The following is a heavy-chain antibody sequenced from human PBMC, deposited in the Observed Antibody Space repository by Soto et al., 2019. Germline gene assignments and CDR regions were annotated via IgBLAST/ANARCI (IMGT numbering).Heavy chain of an antibody. CDR2: IYWDDDK. CDR1: GFSLSTSGVG. CDR3: AHRRYSGYDFDY. Sequence: QITLKESGPTLVKPTQTLTLTCSFSGFSLSTSGVGVGWIRQPPGKALEWLALIYWDDDKRYSPSLKSRLTLTKDTSKNQVVLTMTNMDPVDTATYYCAHRRYSGYDFDYWGQGTLVIVSS. D-gene: IGHD5-12*01. J-gene: IGHJ4*02. V-gene: IGHV2-5*02.